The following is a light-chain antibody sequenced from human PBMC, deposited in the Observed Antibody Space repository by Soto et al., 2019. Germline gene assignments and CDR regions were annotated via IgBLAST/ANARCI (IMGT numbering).Light chain of an antibody. Sequence: QSVLTQPPSVSATPGQGFTLSCSGGDSNIGSTAVNWYHQVPGTAPKLLIYSSNQRPSGVPDRISGSKSGTSASLAISGLQSEDEADYYCAAWDDDLHVWLFGGGTKLTVL. V-gene: IGLV1-44*01. J-gene: IGLJ2*01. CDR1: DSNIGSTA. CDR3: AAWDDDLHVWL. CDR2: SSN.